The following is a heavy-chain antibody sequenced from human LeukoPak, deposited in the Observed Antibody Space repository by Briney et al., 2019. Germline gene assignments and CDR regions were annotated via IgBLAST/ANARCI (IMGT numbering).Heavy chain of an antibody. J-gene: IGHJ4*02. CDR1: GFTFDDYA. V-gene: IGHV3-9*01. D-gene: IGHD6-19*01. CDR3: AKDTSSGWHTFDY. Sequence: GGSLRLSCAASGFTFDDYAMHWVRQAPGKGLEWVSGISWNSGSIGYADSVKGRFTISRDNAKNSLYLQMNSLRAEDTALYYCAKDTSSGWHTFDYWGQGTLVTVSS. CDR2: ISWNSGSI.